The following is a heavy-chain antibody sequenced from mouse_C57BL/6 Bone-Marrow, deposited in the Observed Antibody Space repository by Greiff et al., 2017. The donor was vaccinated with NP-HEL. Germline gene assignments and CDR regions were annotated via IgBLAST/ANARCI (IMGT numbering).Heavy chain of an antibody. D-gene: IGHD2-3*01. V-gene: IGHV1-55*01. CDR1: GYTFTSYW. CDR2: IYPASGST. J-gene: IGHJ3*01. Sequence: QVQLQQPGAELVKPGSSVKMSCKASGYTFTSYWITWVKQRPGQGLEWIGDIYPASGSTHYNEKFKDKATLTVDTSSSTAYMQLSSLTSEDSAVYYCARGYLFAYWGQGTLVTVSA. CDR3: ARGYLFAY.